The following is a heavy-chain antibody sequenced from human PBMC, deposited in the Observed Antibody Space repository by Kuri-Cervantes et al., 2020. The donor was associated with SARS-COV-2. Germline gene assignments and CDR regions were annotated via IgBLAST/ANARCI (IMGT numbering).Heavy chain of an antibody. D-gene: IGHD3-3*01. CDR1: GGSVSSYY. CDR3: ARGQHSEGIPTFGVVGHYYFDY. Sequence: SETLSLTCTVSGGSVSSYYWSWIRQPAGKGLEWIGGIYTSGSTNYNPSLKSRVTMSVDTSKNQFSLKLSSVTAAGTAVYYCARGQHSEGIPTFGVVGHYYFDYWGQGTLVTVSS. J-gene: IGHJ4*02. CDR2: IYTSGST. V-gene: IGHV4-4*07.